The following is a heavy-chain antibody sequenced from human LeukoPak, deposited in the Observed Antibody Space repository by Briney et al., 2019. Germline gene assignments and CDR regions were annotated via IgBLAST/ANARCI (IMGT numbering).Heavy chain of an antibody. CDR1: GFTFSSYA. V-gene: IGHV3-30-3*02. J-gene: IGHJ4*02. Sequence: PGRSLRLSCAASGFTFSSYAMHWVRQAPGKGLEWVAVISYDGSNKYYADSVKGRFTISRDNSKNTLYLQMNSLRAEDTAVYYCAKIQADYYDSSGYYSGDYWGQGTLVTVSS. CDR3: AKIQADYYDSSGYYSGDY. D-gene: IGHD3-22*01. CDR2: ISYDGSNK.